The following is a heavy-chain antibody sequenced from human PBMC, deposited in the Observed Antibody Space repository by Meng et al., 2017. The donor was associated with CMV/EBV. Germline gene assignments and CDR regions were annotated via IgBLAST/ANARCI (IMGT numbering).Heavy chain of an antibody. CDR3: ARGLAARRFDP. D-gene: IGHD6-6*01. CDR1: GGSISSSSYY. J-gene: IGHJ5*02. V-gene: IGHV4-39*01. Sequence: GSLRLSCTVSGGSISSSSYYWGWIRQPPGKGLEWIGSIYYSGSTYYNPSLKSRVTISVDTSKNQFSLKLSSVTAADTAVYYCARGLAARRFDPWGQRTLVTVSS. CDR2: IYYSGST.